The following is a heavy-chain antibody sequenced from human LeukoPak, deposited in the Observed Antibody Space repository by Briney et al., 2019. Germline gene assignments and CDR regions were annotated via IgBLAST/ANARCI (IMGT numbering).Heavy chain of an antibody. D-gene: IGHD3-22*01. Sequence: ASVKVSCKASGYTFTGYYMHWVRQAPGQGLEWMGWINPNSGGTNYAQKFQGRVTMTRDTSISTAYMELSRLRSDDTAVYYCASLGNYYDSSGYYETIDYWGQGTLVTVSS. CDR2: INPNSGGT. V-gene: IGHV1-2*02. J-gene: IGHJ4*02. CDR1: GYTFTGYY. CDR3: ASLGNYYDSSGYYETIDY.